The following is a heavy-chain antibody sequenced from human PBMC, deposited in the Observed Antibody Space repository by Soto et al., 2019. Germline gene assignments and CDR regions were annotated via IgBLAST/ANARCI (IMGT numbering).Heavy chain of an antibody. Sequence: SETLSRTCSVSGGSVSSGSYYWSWIRHPPGKGLEWIGYIYYSGSTNYNPSLKSRVTISVDTSKNQFSLKLSSVTAADTAVYYCARVEMATIIYAFDIWGQGTMVTVS. J-gene: IGHJ3*02. D-gene: IGHD5-12*01. CDR3: ARVEMATIIYAFDI. V-gene: IGHV4-61*01. CDR1: GGSVSSGSYY. CDR2: IYYSGST.